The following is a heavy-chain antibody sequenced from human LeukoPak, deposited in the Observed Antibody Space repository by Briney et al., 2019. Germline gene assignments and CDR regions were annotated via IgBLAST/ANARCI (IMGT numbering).Heavy chain of an antibody. CDR1: GFTLSSYG. J-gene: IGHJ4*02. CDR3: AKAYHLYFDY. D-gene: IGHD2-2*01. CDR2: IRYDGSNK. V-gene: IGHV3-30*02. Sequence: GGSLRLSCAASGFTLSSYGMHWVRQAPGKGLEWVAFIRYDGSNKYYADSVKGRFTFSRDNSKNTLYLQMNSLRAEDTAVYYCAKAYHLYFDYWGQGTLVTVSS.